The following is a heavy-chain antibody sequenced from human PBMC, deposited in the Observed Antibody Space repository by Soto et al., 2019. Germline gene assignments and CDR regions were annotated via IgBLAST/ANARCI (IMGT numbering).Heavy chain of an antibody. V-gene: IGHV3-23*01. J-gene: IGHJ6*02. CDR2: ISGSGGST. CDR1: GFTFSSYA. Sequence: LRLSCAASGFTFSSYAMSWVRQAPGKGLEWVSAISGSGGSTYYADSVKGRFTISRDNSKNTLYLQMNSLRAEDTAVYYCAKDASYDSSGYYYTYYYGMDVWGQGTTVTVSS. D-gene: IGHD3-22*01. CDR3: AKDASYDSSGYYYTYYYGMDV.